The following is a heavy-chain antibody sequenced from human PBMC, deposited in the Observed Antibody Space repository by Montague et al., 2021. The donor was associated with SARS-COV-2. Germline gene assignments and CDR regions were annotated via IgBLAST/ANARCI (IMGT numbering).Heavy chain of an antibody. Sequence: SLRLSCSASGFTFSNNAMSWVRQAPGKGLEWVSAISGSGGSTYYXDSVKGRFTISRDNSKNTLYLQMNSLRAEDTAVYYCAKDPHYDFWSGYYLDYWGQGTLVTVSS. V-gene: IGHV3-23*01. J-gene: IGHJ4*02. CDR3: AKDPHYDFWSGYYLDY. CDR2: ISGSGGST. D-gene: IGHD3-3*01. CDR1: GFTFSNNA.